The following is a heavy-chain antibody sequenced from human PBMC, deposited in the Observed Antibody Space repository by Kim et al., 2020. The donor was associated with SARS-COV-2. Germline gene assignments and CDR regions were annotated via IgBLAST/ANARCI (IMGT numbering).Heavy chain of an antibody. J-gene: IGHJ3*02. Sequence: KSRVTISVDTSKNQFSLKLSSVTAADTAVYYCARPFYYYDSSGYFDAFDIWGQGTMVTVSS. D-gene: IGHD3-22*01. V-gene: IGHV4-39*01. CDR3: ARPFYYYDSSGYFDAFDI.